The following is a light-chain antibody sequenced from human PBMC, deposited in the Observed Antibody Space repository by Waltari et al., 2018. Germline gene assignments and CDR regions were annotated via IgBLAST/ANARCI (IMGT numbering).Light chain of an antibody. Sequence: DIQMTQSPSTLSASVGDRVTITCRAGQSISTWLAWYQQKPGQAPKLLIYDASILGVGLPARFSASGSGTEFTLTIRSLQPDDFATYYCQQTFSTPPQMYTFGQGTKLDIK. CDR3: QQTFSTPPQMYT. J-gene: IGKJ2*01. CDR2: DAS. V-gene: IGKV1-5*01. CDR1: QSISTW.